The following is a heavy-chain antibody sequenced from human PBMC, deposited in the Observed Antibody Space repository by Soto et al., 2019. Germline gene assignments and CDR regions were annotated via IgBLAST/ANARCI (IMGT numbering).Heavy chain of an antibody. CDR3: TTEGAVVRLFDF. V-gene: IGHV3-15*01. CDR2: VKSKSDGGTT. Sequence: EVHLVESGGGWVNPGGSLRLSCATSGFIFTGAWMSWVRQAPGKGLEWVGRVKSKSDGGTTDYAAPVKGRSIISRDDSKKMVYLQMNSLKSEDTALYYCTTEGAVVRLFDFWGQGTLVTVSS. J-gene: IGHJ4*02. D-gene: IGHD6-19*01. CDR1: GFIFTGAW.